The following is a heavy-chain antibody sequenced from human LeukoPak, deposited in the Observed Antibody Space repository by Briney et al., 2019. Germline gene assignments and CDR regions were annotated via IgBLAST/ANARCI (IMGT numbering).Heavy chain of an antibody. V-gene: IGHV1-2*02. Sequence: GASVKVSCKASGYTFTAYYMHWGRQAPGHGLEWMGWINPHSGGTNFAQKFQGRVTMTRDTSITTAHMELSRLTSDDTAMYYCAREIPCGSISCRDYWGQGTLVTVSS. CDR2: INPHSGGT. CDR1: GYTFTAYY. CDR3: AREIPCGSISCRDY. J-gene: IGHJ4*02. D-gene: IGHD2-2*01.